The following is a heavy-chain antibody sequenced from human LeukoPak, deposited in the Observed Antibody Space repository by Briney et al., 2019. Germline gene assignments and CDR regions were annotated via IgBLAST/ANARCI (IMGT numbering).Heavy chain of an antibody. CDR2: ISSSGSTI. D-gene: IGHD2-2*01. Sequence: GGSLRLSCAASGFTFSDYYMSWIRQAPGKGLEWVSYISSSGSTIYYADSVKSRFTISRDNAKNSLYLQMNSLRAEDTAVYYCARGGDCSSTSCHYYYYYGMDVWGQGTTVTVSS. CDR3: ARGGDCSSTSCHYYYYYGMDV. CDR1: GFTFSDYY. J-gene: IGHJ6*02. V-gene: IGHV3-11*01.